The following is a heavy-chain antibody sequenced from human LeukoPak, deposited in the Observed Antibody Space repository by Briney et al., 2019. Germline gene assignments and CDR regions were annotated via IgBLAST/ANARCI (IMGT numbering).Heavy chain of an antibody. D-gene: IGHD3-10*01. J-gene: IGHJ4*02. CDR3: ARDFFGHEGSGNYYSSAFDY. CDR1: GFTFSSYS. CDR2: ISSSSSYI. V-gene: IGHV3-21*01. Sequence: GGSLRLSCAASGFTFSSYSMNWVRQAPGKGLEWVSSISSSSSYIYYADSVKGRFTISRDNAKNSLYLQMNSLRAEDTAVYYCARDFFGHEGSGNYYSSAFDYWGQGTLVTVSS.